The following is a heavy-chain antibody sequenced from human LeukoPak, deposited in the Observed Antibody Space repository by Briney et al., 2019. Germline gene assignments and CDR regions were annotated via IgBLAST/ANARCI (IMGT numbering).Heavy chain of an antibody. J-gene: IGHJ4*02. V-gene: IGHV4-39*07. CDR3: AGERGEEYSSGWYKTNFFDN. CDR1: GDSFTSVTDY. D-gene: IGHD6-19*01. CDR2: GDYSGGT. Sequence: SETLSLTCTVSGDSFTSVTDYWAWIRQPPGKRLEWIATGDYSGGTYYNPSLESRVAISADMSKNQISLKLTSVTGADTAVYYCAGERGEEYSSGWYKTNFFDNWGQGIRVTVSS.